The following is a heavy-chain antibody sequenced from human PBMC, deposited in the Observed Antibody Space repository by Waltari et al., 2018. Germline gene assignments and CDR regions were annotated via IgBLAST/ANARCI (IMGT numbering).Heavy chain of an antibody. CDR2: VDPPDSYT. CDR1: GYNFTNYW. Sequence: EVQLVQSGAEMNKPGESLRISWRGYGYNFTNYWISWVRQMPGKGLEWMGGVDPPDSYTEYSPSLQGHVTISTDKSISTAYLQWGSLQPSDTAMYYCARHVIGEDYWGQGTLVTVSS. D-gene: IGHD4-17*01. V-gene: IGHV5-10-1*03. J-gene: IGHJ4*02. CDR3: ARHVIGEDY.